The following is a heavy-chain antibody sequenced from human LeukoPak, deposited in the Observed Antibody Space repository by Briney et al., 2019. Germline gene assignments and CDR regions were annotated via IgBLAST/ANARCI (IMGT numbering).Heavy chain of an antibody. Sequence: HPGGSLSLSCAASGFTFSDYDMHWVRQATGNGLEWVSAIGTAGDTYYTGSVKGRFTISRENAKNSLYLQMNSLRAGDTAVYYCARVAKERVGGVYYFDYWGQGTLVTVSS. V-gene: IGHV3-13*01. CDR2: IGTAGDT. CDR3: ARVAKERVGGVYYFDY. J-gene: IGHJ4*02. CDR1: GFTFSDYD. D-gene: IGHD1-1*01.